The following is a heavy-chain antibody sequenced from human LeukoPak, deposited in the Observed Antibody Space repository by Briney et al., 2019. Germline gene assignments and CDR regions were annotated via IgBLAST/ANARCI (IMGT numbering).Heavy chain of an antibody. CDR1: GFTFSSYS. D-gene: IGHD6-13*01. V-gene: IGHV3-21*01. CDR3: ARASSSSWFHFDY. J-gene: IGHJ4*02. CDR2: ISSGSSYI. Sequence: GGSLRLSCAASGFTFSSYSMNWVRQAPGKGLEWVSSISSGSSYIYYADSVKGRFTISRDNAKNSLYLQMNSLRAEDTAVYYCARASSSSWFHFDYWGQGTLVTVSS.